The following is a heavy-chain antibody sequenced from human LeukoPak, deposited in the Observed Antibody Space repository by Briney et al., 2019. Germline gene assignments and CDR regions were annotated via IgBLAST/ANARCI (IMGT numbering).Heavy chain of an antibody. CDR2: ISSSSSTI. D-gene: IGHD5-12*01. Sequence: GGSLRLSCAASWITFSCYSMTWVRQAPGKGLEWVSYISSSSSTIYYADSVKGRFTISRDNAKNSLYLQVNSLRDEDAAVYHCARDRGWLRFEFDYWGQGTLATVSS. J-gene: IGHJ4*02. CDR3: ARDRGWLRFEFDY. V-gene: IGHV3-48*02. CDR1: WITFSCYS.